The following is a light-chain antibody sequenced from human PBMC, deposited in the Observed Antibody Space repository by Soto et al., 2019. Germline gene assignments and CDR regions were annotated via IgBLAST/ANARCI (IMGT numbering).Light chain of an antibody. J-gene: IGLJ1*01. CDR1: SSDVGGYNY. CDR2: DVS. CDR3: SSYTSSSTLYV. V-gene: IGLV2-14*01. Sequence: QSALTQPASVSGSPGQSITISCTGTSSDVGGYNYVSWYQQHPGQAPKLMIYDVSNRPSGVYNRFSGSKSGNTASLTISGLQAEDEADYYCSSYTSSSTLYVFGPGTKLTVL.